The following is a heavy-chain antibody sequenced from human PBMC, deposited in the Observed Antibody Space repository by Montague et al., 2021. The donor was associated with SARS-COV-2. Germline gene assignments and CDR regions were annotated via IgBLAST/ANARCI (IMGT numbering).Heavy chain of an antibody. CDR2: TYYRSKWYN. Sequence: CAISGDSVPSNIATWNWSRQSPSRGFEWLGRTYYRSKWYNDYAESVKSRITIDPDTSKHQLSLHLNSVTPEDTAVYYCARIPVGSKYYFDFWGQGTLVTVAS. CDR1: GDSVPSNIAT. V-gene: IGHV6-1*01. D-gene: IGHD2-2*01. CDR3: ARIPVGSKYYFDF. J-gene: IGHJ4*02.